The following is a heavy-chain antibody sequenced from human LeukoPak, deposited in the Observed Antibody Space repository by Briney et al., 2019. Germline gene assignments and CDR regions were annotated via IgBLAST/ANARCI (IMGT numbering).Heavy chain of an antibody. CDR3: ARGGGYYYDSRGDPTPNNWFDP. V-gene: IGHV4-39*07. CDR2: VYYSGST. J-gene: IGHJ5*02. CDR1: GGSISNSGYY. Sequence: SETLSLTCTVSGGSISNSGYYWGWIRQPPGKGLEWIGNVYYSGSTYYNPSLKSRVTISIDTSKNQYSLKLRSVTAADTAVYYCARGGGYYYDSRGDPTPNNWFDPWGQGTLVTVSS. D-gene: IGHD3-22*01.